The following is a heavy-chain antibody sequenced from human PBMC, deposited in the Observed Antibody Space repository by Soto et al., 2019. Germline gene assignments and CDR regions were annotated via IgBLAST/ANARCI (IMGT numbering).Heavy chain of an antibody. CDR3: AKTVPPQWLVDQY. CDR2: ISGSAGST. V-gene: IGHV3-23*01. CDR1: GVSFSSYG. Sequence: PGGFLRLSCAASGVSFSSYGMSWVHQAPGKGLEWVSAISGSAGSTYYADSVKGRFTISRDNSKNTLFLQMNGLRAEDTAVYYCAKTVPPQWLVDQYWGQRTLVTVSS. J-gene: IGHJ4*02. D-gene: IGHD6-19*01.